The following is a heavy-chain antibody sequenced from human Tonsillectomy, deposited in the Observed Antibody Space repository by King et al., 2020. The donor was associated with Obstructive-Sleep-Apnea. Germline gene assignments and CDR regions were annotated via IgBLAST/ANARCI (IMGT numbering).Heavy chain of an antibody. D-gene: IGHD2-8*01. Sequence: VQLVESGGGLVQPGRSLRLSCAASGFTFDDYEMHWVRQAPGKGLEWVSGISWGGDCIGYADSVKGRFTISRDNAKNSLYLQMNNLRAEDTAFYYCAKDIHGVHYLYGMDVWGQGTTVTVSS. CDR1: GFTFDDYE. CDR3: AKDIHGVHYLYGMDV. V-gene: IGHV3-9*01. CDR2: ISWGGDCI. J-gene: IGHJ6*02.